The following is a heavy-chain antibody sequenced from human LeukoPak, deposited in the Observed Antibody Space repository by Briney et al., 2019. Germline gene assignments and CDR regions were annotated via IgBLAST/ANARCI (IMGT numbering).Heavy chain of an antibody. J-gene: IGHJ2*01. Sequence: PGGSLRLSCAASGFTVSSNYMSWVRQAPGKGLEWVSVIYSGGSTYYADSVKGRFTISRDNSKNTLYLQMNSLRAEDTAVYYCAKSPEYYDILTGYYTRWYFDLWGRGTLVTVSS. CDR3: AKSPEYYDILTGYYTRWYFDL. V-gene: IGHV3-66*01. CDR2: IYSGGST. D-gene: IGHD3-9*01. CDR1: GFTVSSNY.